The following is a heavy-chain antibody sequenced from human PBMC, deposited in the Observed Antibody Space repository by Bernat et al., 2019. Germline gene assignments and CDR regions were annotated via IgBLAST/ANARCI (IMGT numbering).Heavy chain of an antibody. D-gene: IGHD3-3*01. J-gene: IGHJ5*02. CDR1: GFTFSSYG. V-gene: IGHV3-33*01. CDR2: IWYDGSNK. CDR3: ARGSGTIFVGWFDP. Sequence: QVQLVESGGGVVQPGRSLRLSCAASGFTFSSYGMHWVRQAPGNGLEWVAVIWYDGSNKYYADSVKGRFTISRDNSKNTLYLQMNSLRAEDTAVYYCARGSGTIFVGWFDPWGQGTLVTVSS.